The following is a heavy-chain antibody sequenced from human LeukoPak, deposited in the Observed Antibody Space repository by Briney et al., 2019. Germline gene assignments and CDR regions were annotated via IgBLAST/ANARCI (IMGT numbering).Heavy chain of an antibody. D-gene: IGHD3-10*01. CDR1: GYIFTHNW. CDR2: IYPGDSDT. CDR3: ARQTRDGSGSRGYFFDF. Sequence: GESQKISCKGSGYIFTHNWLGWVRQMPGKGLEWMGIIYPGDSDTRYSPSFEGQVTISVDKSSSTAYLQWSSLKASDTAMYYCARQTRDGSGSRGYFFDFWGQGTLVTVSS. J-gene: IGHJ4*02. V-gene: IGHV5-51*01.